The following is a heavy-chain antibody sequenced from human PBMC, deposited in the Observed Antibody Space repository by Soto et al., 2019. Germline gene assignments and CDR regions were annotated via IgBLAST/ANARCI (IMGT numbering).Heavy chain of an antibody. J-gene: IGHJ5*02. CDR3: ARSQSAAAGTNWFDP. D-gene: IGHD6-13*01. CDR2: ISAYNGNT. Sequence: ASVKVSCKASGYTFTSYGISWVRQAPGQGLEWMGWISAYNGNTNYAQKLQGRVTMTTDTSTSTAYMELRSLRSDDTAVYYCARSQSAAAGTNWFDPWGQGTLVTVSS. CDR1: GYTFTSYG. V-gene: IGHV1-18*01.